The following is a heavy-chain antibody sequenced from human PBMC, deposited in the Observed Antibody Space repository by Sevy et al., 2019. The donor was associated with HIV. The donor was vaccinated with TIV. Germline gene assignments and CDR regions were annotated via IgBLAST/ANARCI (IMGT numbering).Heavy chain of an antibody. D-gene: IGHD5-18*01. CDR2: ISYDGSNK. CDR3: ARGHTAMVTGDY. J-gene: IGHJ4*02. V-gene: IGHV3-30-3*01. CDR1: GFTFSSYA. Sequence: GGSLRLSCAASGFTFSSYAMHWVRQAPGKGLEWVAVISYDGSNKYYADSVKGRFTISRDNSKNTLYLQMNSLRDEDTAVYYCARGHTAMVTGDYWGQGTLVTVSS.